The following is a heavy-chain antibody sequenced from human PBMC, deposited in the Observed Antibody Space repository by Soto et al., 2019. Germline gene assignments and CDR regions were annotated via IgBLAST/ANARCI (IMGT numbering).Heavy chain of an antibody. V-gene: IGHV3-30-3*01. Sequence: PGGSLRLSCAASGFTFSSYAMHWVRQAPGKGLEWVAVISYDGSNKYYADSVKGRFTISRDNSKNTLYLQMNSLRAEDTAVYYCARDEGFPQNYGSNYWGQGTLVTVSS. CDR3: ARDEGFPQNYGSNY. J-gene: IGHJ4*02. CDR2: ISYDGSNK. D-gene: IGHD3-16*01. CDR1: GFTFSSYA.